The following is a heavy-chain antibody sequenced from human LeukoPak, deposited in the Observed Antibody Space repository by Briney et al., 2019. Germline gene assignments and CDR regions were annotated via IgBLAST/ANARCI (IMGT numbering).Heavy chain of an antibody. D-gene: IGHD6-25*01. V-gene: IGHV4-34*01. J-gene: IGHJ6*03. Sequence: PGGSLRLSYAASGFTFSSYEMNWVRQAPRKGLEWIGEINHSGSTNYNPSLKSRVTISVDTSKNQFSLKLSSVTAADTAVYYCARLITATKAPHYYYMDVWGKGTTVTVSS. CDR3: ARLITATKAPHYYYMDV. CDR1: GFTFSSYE. CDR2: INHSGST.